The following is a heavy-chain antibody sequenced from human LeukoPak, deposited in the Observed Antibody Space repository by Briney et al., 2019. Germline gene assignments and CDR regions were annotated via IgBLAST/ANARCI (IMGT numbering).Heavy chain of an antibody. CDR1: GGSFSDYY. D-gene: IGHD3-10*01. CDR2: IYYSGST. J-gene: IGHJ5*02. Sequence: SETLSLTCAVYGGSFSDYYWGWIRQPPGKGLEWIGSIYYSGSTYYNPSLKSRVTISVDTSKNQFSLKLSSVTAADTAVYYCARQGILNWFDPWGQGTLVTVSS. V-gene: IGHV4-39*01. CDR3: ARQGILNWFDP.